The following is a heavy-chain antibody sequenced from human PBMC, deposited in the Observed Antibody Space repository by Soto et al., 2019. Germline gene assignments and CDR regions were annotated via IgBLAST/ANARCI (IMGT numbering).Heavy chain of an antibody. Sequence: QLQLQESGPGLVKPSETLSLTCTVSGGSISSSSYYWGWIRQPPGKGLEWIGSIYYSGSTYYNPSLKSRVTISVDTSKNHFSLKLSSVTAADTAVYYCATSLAAAAPRGAFDIWGQGTMVTVSS. CDR3: ATSLAAAAPRGAFDI. D-gene: IGHD6-13*01. V-gene: IGHV4-39*01. J-gene: IGHJ3*02. CDR2: IYYSGST. CDR1: GGSISSSSYY.